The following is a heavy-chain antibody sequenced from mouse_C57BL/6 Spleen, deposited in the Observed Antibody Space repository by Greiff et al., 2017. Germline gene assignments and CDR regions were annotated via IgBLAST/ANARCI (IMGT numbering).Heavy chain of an antibody. J-gene: IGHJ3*01. D-gene: IGHD2-1*01. V-gene: IGHV1-61*01. Sequence: VKQRPGQGLEWIGNIYPSDSETHYNHKFKDKATLTVDKSSSTAYMQLSSLTSEDSAVYYCVCGNYPFAYWGQGTLVTVSA. CDR2: IYPSDSET. CDR3: VCGNYPFAY.